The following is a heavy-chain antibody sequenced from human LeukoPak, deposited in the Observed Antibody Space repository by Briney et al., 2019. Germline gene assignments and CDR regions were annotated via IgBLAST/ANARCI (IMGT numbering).Heavy chain of an antibody. CDR2: IYYSGST. CDR1: GGSISSYY. Sequence: SETLSLTCTVSGGSISSYYWSWIRQPPGKGLEWIGYIYYSGSTNYNPSLKSRVTISVDTSKNQFSLKLSSVTAADTAVYYCAREWDRGGYDYWGQGTLVTVSP. V-gene: IGHV4-59*01. J-gene: IGHJ4*02. CDR3: AREWDRGGYDY. D-gene: IGHD3-16*01.